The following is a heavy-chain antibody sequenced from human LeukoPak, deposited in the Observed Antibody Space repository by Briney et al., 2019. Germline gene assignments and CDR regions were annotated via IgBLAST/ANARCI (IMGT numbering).Heavy chain of an antibody. J-gene: IGHJ4*02. CDR3: AKTVTSGELDIDY. Sequence: SGGSLRLSCAASGFTFSNYDMSWVRQAPGKGLEWVSLISGSGRSTYYPDSVKGRFTISRDNSKNTLFLQMYSLSADDTAVYYFAKTVTSGELDIDYWGQGSLVTVSS. D-gene: IGHD1-14*01. CDR2: ISGSGRST. V-gene: IGHV3-23*01. CDR1: GFTFSNYD.